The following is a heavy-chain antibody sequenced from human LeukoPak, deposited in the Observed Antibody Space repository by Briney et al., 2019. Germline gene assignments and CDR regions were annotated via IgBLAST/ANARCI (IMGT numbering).Heavy chain of an antibody. Sequence: RASVKVSCKASGYTFTGYYMHWVRQAPGQGLEWMGWINPNSGGTNYAQKFQGRVTMTRDTSISTAYMELSRPRSDDTAVYYCARGNRYCSSTSCLLFDYWGQGTLVTVSS. D-gene: IGHD2-2*01. V-gene: IGHV1-2*02. CDR3: ARGNRYCSSTSCLLFDY. CDR2: INPNSGGT. CDR1: GYTFTGYY. J-gene: IGHJ4*02.